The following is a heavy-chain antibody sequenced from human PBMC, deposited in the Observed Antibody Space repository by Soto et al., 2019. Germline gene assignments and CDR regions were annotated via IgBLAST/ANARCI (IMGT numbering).Heavy chain of an antibody. CDR1: GGSFSGYY. Sequence: PSETLSLTCAVYGGSFSGYYWSWIRQPPGKGLEWIGDINHSGRTNYNPSLKSRVSISGDTSENHFSLKLSSVTAADTAVYYCARGQMGPYYDWSGYHYYYHGMDVWGQGTTVTVSS. J-gene: IGHJ6*02. CDR2: INHSGRT. V-gene: IGHV4-34*01. D-gene: IGHD3-22*01. CDR3: ARGQMGPYYDWSGYHYYYHGMDV.